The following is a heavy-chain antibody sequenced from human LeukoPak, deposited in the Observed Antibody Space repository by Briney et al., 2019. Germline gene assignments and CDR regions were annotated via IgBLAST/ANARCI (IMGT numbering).Heavy chain of an antibody. CDR3: ARVDGYYDSSGYYYVPPWPDY. D-gene: IGHD3-22*01. CDR2: ISAYNGNT. Sequence: ASVKVSCKASGGTFSSYAISWVRQAPGQGLEWMGGISAYNGNTNYAQKLQGRVTMTTDTSTSTAYMELRSLRSDDTAVYYCARVDGYYDSSGYYYVPPWPDYWGQGTLVTVSS. J-gene: IGHJ4*02. V-gene: IGHV1-18*01. CDR1: GGTFSSYA.